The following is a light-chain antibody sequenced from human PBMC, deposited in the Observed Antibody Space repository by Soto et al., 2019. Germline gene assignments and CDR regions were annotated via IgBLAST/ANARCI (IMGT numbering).Light chain of an antibody. J-gene: IGKJ2*01. CDR2: DAS. V-gene: IGKV3-11*01. CDR3: QQRSNWPGT. CDR1: QSISTY. Sequence: EVVWAQSPVTLSFSPGERATLSCRASQSISTYLARYQLRPGQAPMLLIFDASIRATGIPARFSGSVSGTDFSLTISSLKREDFAVYYCQQRSNWPGTFRQGTKLEVK.